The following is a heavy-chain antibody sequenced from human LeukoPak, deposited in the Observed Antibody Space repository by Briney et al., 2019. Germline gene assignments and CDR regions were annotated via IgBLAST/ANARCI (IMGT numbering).Heavy chain of an antibody. J-gene: IGHJ3*02. CDR2: IYWNDDK. Sequence: SGPTLVKPTQTLTLTCTFSGFSLSTSGVGVGWIRQPPGKALEWLALIYWNDDKRYSPSLKSRLTITKDTSKNQVVLTMTNMDPVDTATYYCAHTRRSSEEAAFDIWGQGTMVTVSS. CDR3: AHTRRSSEEAAFDI. V-gene: IGHV2-5*01. CDR1: GFSLSTSGVG.